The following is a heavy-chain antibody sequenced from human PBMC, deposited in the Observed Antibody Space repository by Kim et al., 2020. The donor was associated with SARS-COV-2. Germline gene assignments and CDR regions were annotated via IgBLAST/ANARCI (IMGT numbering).Heavy chain of an antibody. CDR2: INPNSGGT. CDR1: GYTFTGYY. J-gene: IGHJ4*02. Sequence: ASVKVSCKASGYTFTGYYMHWVRQAPGQGLEWMGWINPNSGGTNYAQKFQGRVTMTRDTSISTAYMELSRLRSDDTAVYYCAEGVGATKPPLDYWGQGTLVTVSS. V-gene: IGHV1-2*02. D-gene: IGHD1-26*01. CDR3: AEGVGATKPPLDY.